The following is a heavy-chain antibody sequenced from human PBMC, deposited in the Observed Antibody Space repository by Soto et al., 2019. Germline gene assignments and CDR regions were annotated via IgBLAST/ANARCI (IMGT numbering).Heavy chain of an antibody. J-gene: IGHJ4*02. Sequence: QVRLVQSGTEVKKPGSSVKVSCRASGDTFNSYTVSWVRQAPGHGLEWMGGIIPLFGTTRYTQKFQGRVTLAAYKFPNTALMELNSLTSEDTAIYYCARGGDGYNQAYKYYFDLWGQGTLVTASS. CDR3: ARGGDGYNQAYKYYFDL. V-gene: IGHV1-69*06. CDR2: IIPLFGTT. D-gene: IGHD5-12*01. CDR1: GDTFNSYT.